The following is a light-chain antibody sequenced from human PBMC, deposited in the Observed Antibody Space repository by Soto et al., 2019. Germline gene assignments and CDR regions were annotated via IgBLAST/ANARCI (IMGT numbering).Light chain of an antibody. CDR3: RQSET. Sequence: DIQIPQSPSTLPASHGDRVTIPRRASHSINNWLAWYQQKPGKAHKLLIYDAASLESGVATGSSGRVTGTECTLTFSSLAAYDFAQYNSRQSETFGQGTKVDIK. V-gene: IGKV1-5*01. J-gene: IGKJ1*01. CDR2: DAA. CDR1: HSINNW.